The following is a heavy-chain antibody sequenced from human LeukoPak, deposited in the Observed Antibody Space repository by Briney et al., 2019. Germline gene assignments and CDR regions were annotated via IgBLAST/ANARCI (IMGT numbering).Heavy chain of an antibody. CDR1: GYSFNTYW. D-gene: IGHD2-2*01. V-gene: IGHV5-51*01. CDR2: IYPGDSDT. J-gene: IGHJ4*02. CDR3: ARRQGCSSTSCPPDY. Sequence: GESLKISCRGSGYSFNTYWIGWVRQMPGKGLEWWGIIYPGDSDTRYSPSFQGQVTMSADKSINTAYLQWSSLKASDTAMYYCARRQGCSSTSCPPDYWGQGTLVTVSS.